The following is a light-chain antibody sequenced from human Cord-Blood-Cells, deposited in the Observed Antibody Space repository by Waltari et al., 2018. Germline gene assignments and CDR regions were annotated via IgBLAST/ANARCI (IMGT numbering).Light chain of an antibody. CDR3: AAWDDSLSGWV. J-gene: IGLJ3*02. CDR1: SSNIGSNY. V-gene: IGLV1-47*01. Sequence: QSVLTQPPSASGTPGQRVTISCSGSSSNIGSNYVYWYQQLPGTAPKLLIDRNNERPSGVPGRFSGSKSGTSASLAISGLRYEDEADYYCAAWDDSLSGWVFGGGTKLTVL. CDR2: RNN.